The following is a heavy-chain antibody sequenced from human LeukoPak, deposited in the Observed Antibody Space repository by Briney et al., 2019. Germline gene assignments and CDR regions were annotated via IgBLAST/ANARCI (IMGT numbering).Heavy chain of an antibody. CDR2: IKSKTDGGTT. CDR3: TTGVGGIVVVIADDAFDI. CDR1: GFTFSNAW. Sequence: PGGSLRLSCAASGFTFSNAWMSWVRQAPGKGLEWVGRIKSKTDGGTTDYAAPVKGRFTISRDDSKNTLYLQMNSLKTEDTAVYYCTTGVGGIVVVIADDAFDIWGQGTMVTVSS. D-gene: IGHD3-22*01. V-gene: IGHV3-15*01. J-gene: IGHJ3*02.